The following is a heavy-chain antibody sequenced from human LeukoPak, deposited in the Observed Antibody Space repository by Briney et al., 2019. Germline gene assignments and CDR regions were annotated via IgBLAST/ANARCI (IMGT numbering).Heavy chain of an antibody. CDR2: ISSSGSTI. CDR1: GFTFSIYE. V-gene: IGHV3-48*03. D-gene: IGHD2-15*01. Sequence: GGSLRLSCAASGFTFSIYEMNWVRQAPGKGLEWVSYISSSGSTIYYADSVKGRFTISRDNAKNSLYLQMNSLRAEDTAVYYCARPYSEDDYYFYAMDVWGKGTTVTASS. CDR3: ARPYSEDDYYFYAMDV. J-gene: IGHJ6*04.